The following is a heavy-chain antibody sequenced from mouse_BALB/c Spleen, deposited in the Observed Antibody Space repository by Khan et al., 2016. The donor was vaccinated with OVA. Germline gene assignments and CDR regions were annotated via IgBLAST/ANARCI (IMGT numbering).Heavy chain of an antibody. CDR3: ARDYGSSFEYFDV. CDR2: IWAGGST. J-gene: IGHJ1*01. CDR1: GSSLTSYG. V-gene: IGHV2-9*02. D-gene: IGHD1-1*01. Sequence: QVQLQQSGPGLVAPSPSLSITCTVSGSSLTSYGVHWVRQPPGKGLEWLGLIWAGGSTNYNSALLSSLTINKDNSKSQAFLKMNSLQTDDTAMYSCARDYGSSFEYFDVWGAGTTVTVSS.